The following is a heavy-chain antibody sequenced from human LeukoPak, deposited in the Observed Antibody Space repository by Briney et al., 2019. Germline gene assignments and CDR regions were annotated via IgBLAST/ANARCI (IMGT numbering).Heavy chain of an antibody. Sequence: GGSLRLSCVGSGFTFSSFGMHWVRQVPGKGLEWVAVISYDESDIQYADSVKGRFAISRDNSKNTVSLQMNSLRSEDTAVYYCAKCRGYTYGYECAFDFWGQGAMVTVSS. CDR2: ISYDESDI. CDR3: AKCRGYTYGYECAFDF. CDR1: GFTFSSFG. D-gene: IGHD5-18*01. V-gene: IGHV3-30*18. J-gene: IGHJ3*01.